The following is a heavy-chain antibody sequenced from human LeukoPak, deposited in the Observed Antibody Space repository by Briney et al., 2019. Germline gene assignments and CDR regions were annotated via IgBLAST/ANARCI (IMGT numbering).Heavy chain of an antibody. CDR1: GFTFSSYW. CDR2: ISSSSSYI. Sequence: GGSLRLSCAASGFTFSSYWMHWVRQAPGKGLEWVSSISSSSSYIYYADSVKGRFTVSRDNAKNSLYLQMNSLRAEDTAVYYCARDGGGYRFYNWFDPWGQGTLVTVSS. CDR3: ARDGGGYRFYNWFDP. J-gene: IGHJ5*02. D-gene: IGHD5-12*01. V-gene: IGHV3-21*01.